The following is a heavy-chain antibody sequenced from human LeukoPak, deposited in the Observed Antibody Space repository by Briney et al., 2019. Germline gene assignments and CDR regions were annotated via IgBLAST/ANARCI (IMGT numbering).Heavy chain of an antibody. J-gene: IGHJ4*02. CDR3: ARVPTTVTRSIYFDY. D-gene: IGHD4-17*01. Sequence: GGSLRLSCAASGFTFSSYGMHWVRQASGKGLEWVAFIRYDGSSEYYADSVKGRFTISRDNSKNTLYLQMNSLRAEDTAVYYCARVPTTVTRSIYFDYWGQGTLVTVSS. CDR2: IRYDGSSE. CDR1: GFTFSSYG. V-gene: IGHV3-30*02.